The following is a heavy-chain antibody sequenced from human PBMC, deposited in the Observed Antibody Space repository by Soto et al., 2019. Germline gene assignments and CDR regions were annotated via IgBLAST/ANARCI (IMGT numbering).Heavy chain of an antibody. CDR1: GYTFTTYD. Sequence: ASVKVSCKAYGYTFTTYDINWVRQATGQRLEWMGWMNPNSGNRGYAQKFHGRVTMTRDTSIGTAYMELSSLRSEDTAVYYCARDPTYYYDSSGHGWGQGTLVTVSS. CDR3: ARDPTYYYDSSGHG. J-gene: IGHJ4*02. V-gene: IGHV1-8*01. D-gene: IGHD3-22*01. CDR2: MNPNSGNR.